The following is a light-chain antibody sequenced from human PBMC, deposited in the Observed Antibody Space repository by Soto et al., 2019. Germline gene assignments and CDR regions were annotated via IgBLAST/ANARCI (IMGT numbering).Light chain of an antibody. CDR2: DTS. V-gene: IGKV1-33*01. CDR1: QDMSNY. Sequence: DIQMTQSPSSLSASVGDRVTITCQASQDMSNYLSWYQQKPGKAPNLLIYDTSNLETGVPLRFSGRGYGTDLTYTISSRQPEDIATYYCQKYDNVRVNLGQGTKLEIK. J-gene: IGKJ2*01. CDR3: QKYDNVRVN.